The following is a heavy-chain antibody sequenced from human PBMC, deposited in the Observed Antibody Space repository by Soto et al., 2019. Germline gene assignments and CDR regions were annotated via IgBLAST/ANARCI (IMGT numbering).Heavy chain of an antibody. V-gene: IGHV3-7*03. D-gene: IGHD2-15*01. CDR1: GFSFRNFW. CDR2: VRQDGSQT. CDR3: ASGYCSGGSCYYSY. J-gene: IGHJ4*02. Sequence: PGGSLRLSCEASGFSFRNFWMSWIRQVPGKGLEWVANVRQDGSQTYLVDSVQGRFTISRDNTKNSLYLQMNSLRAEDAAVYYCASGYCSGGSCYYSYWGQGTLVTVSS.